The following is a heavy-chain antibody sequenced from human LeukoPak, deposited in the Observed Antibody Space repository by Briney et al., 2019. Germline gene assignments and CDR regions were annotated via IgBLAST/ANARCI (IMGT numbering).Heavy chain of an antibody. J-gene: IGHJ4*02. Sequence: SETLSLTCTVSGGSISSYYWGWIRQPPGKGLEWIGYIHYSGSTNYNPSLKSRVTISVDTSKNQFSLKLSSVTAADTAVYYCARDTIGIGLRLGEYSDYWGQGTLATVSS. CDR2: IHYSGST. D-gene: IGHD3-16*01. CDR3: ARDTIGIGLRLGEYSDY. CDR1: GGSISSYY. V-gene: IGHV4-59*12.